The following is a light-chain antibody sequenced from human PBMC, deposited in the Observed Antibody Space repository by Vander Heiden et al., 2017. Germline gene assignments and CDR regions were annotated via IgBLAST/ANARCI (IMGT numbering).Light chain of an antibody. V-gene: IGKV1-39*01. CDR3: QQSYSTPRT. Sequence: DIQMTQSPSSLSASVGDRVTITCRASQSISNYLNWYQQKPGKATKLLSYAAYSLQSGVPSRLSGSGSGTDFTLTISSLQPEECATYYCQQSYSTPRTFGGGTKVETK. CDR1: QSISNY. J-gene: IGKJ4*01. CDR2: AAY.